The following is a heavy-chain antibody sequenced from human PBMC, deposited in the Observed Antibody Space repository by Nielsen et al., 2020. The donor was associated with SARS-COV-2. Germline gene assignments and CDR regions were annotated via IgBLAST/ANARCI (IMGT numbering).Heavy chain of an antibody. J-gene: IGHJ4*02. CDR1: GFTFSNAW. D-gene: IGHD1-7*01. CDR2: IKSKTDGGTT. CDR3: AKANWNYLVDY. V-gene: IGHV3-15*01. Sequence: GESLKISCAASGFTFSNAWMSWVRQAPGKGLEWVGRIKSKTDGGTTDYAAPVKGRFTISRDDSKNTLYLQMNSLKTEDTAVYYCAKANWNYLVDYWGQGTLVTVSS.